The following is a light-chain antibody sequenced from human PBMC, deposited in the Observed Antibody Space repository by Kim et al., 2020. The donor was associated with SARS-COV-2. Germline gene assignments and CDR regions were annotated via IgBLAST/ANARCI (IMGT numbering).Light chain of an antibody. CDR2: EDS. V-gene: IGLV2-23*01. CDR1: SSDVGSWHL. Sequence: QSALTQPASVSGSPGQSITISCTGTSSDVGSWHLVSWYQQHPGKAPKVMIYEDSKRPSGVSNRFSGSKSGNTASLTISGLQAEDEAAYYCCSYAGSSTWVFGGGTQLTVL. CDR3: CSYAGSSTWV. J-gene: IGLJ3*02.